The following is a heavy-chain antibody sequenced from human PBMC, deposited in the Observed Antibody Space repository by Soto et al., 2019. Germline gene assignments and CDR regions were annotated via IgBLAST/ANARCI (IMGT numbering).Heavy chain of an antibody. Sequence: VKVSCKASGYTFTSYDINWVRQATGQGLEWMGWMNPNSGNTGYAQKFQGRVTMTRNTSISTAYMELSSLRSEDTAVYYCAREGWLRLLGSTDYYYGMDVWGQGTTVTVSS. CDR1: GYTFTSYD. CDR2: MNPNSGNT. D-gene: IGHD5-12*01. J-gene: IGHJ6*02. CDR3: AREGWLRLLGSTDYYYGMDV. V-gene: IGHV1-8*01.